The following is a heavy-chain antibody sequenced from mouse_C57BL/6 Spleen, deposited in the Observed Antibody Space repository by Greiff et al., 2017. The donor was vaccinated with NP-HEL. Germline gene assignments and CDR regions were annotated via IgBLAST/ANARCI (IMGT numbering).Heavy chain of an antibody. Sequence: EVQLQESGPELVKPGASVKISCKASGYSFTDYNMNWVKQSNGKSLEWIGVINPNYGTTSYNQKFKGKATLTVDQSSSTAYMQLNSLTSEDSAVYYCARGRRYDYDLVAMDYWGQGTSVTVSS. CDR1: GYSFTDYN. V-gene: IGHV1-39*01. CDR2: INPNYGTT. J-gene: IGHJ4*01. CDR3: ARGRRYDYDLVAMDY. D-gene: IGHD2-4*01.